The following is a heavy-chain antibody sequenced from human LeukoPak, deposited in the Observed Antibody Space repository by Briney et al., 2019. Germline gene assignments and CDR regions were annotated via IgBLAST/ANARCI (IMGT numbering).Heavy chain of an antibody. CDR2: ISYDGSNK. V-gene: IGHV3-30-3*02. CDR3: AKIYTAVELSFDY. D-gene: IGHD6-19*01. CDR1: GFTFSSYA. Sequence: PGGSLRLSCAASGFTFSSYAMHWVRQAPGKGLEWVAVISYDGSNKYYADSVKDRFTISRDNSKNTVYLQMNSLRAEDTAVYYCAKIYTAVELSFDYWGQGTLVTVSS. J-gene: IGHJ4*02.